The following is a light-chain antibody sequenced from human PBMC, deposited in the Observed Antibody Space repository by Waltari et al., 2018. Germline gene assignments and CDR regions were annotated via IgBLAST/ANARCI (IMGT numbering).Light chain of an antibody. Sequence: SALTQPASLSGSPGQSITIPCTGTSIDIGFYNSVSRYQQHPGKAPKLMIYDVSERPSGVSNRFSGSKSGNTASLTISGLQAEDEADYYCNSYAGSSSWVFGGGTKLTVL. CDR2: DVS. J-gene: IGLJ3*02. CDR1: SIDIGFYNS. V-gene: IGLV2-14*01. CDR3: NSYAGSSSWV.